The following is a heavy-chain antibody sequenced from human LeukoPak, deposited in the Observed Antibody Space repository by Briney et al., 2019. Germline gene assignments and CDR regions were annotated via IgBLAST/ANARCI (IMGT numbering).Heavy chain of an antibody. D-gene: IGHD3-22*01. CDR1: GGTFTIYT. CDR3: GRKDSSGYYPGY. J-gene: IGHJ4*02. V-gene: IGHV1-69*05. CDR2: IIPIFGTA. Sequence: SVNVTCKASGGTFTIYTISWVRHAPGQGLEWMGRIIPIFGTANSAQKFQGRVTITTDASTSTAYRKLSGLRSEDTAVYNWGRKDSSGYYPGYWGQGTLVTVSS.